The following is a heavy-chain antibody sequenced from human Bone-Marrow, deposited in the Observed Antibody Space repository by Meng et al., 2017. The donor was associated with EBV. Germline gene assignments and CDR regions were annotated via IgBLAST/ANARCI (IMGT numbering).Heavy chain of an antibody. D-gene: IGHD3-16*01. CDR3: WGDLNYGSY. Sequence: EVRRGEVGGGLVQPGGSLNLSCGAAGFIFRDSAMHWVRQAAGKGLEWVGRVETKASKYATAYAASVKGRFSVSRDDSKNMVFLEMNSLKTEDTARYFCWGDLNYGSYWGQGTLVTVSS. CDR2: VETKASKYAT. V-gene: IGHV3-73*01. CDR1: GFIFRDSA. J-gene: IGHJ4*02.